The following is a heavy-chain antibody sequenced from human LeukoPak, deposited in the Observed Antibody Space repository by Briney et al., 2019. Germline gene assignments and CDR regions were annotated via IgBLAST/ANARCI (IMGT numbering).Heavy chain of an antibody. V-gene: IGHV3-23*01. D-gene: IGHD2-2*02. CDR2: ISGSGGST. Sequence: GGSPRLSCAASGFTFSSYAMSWVRQAPGKGLKWVSAISGSGGSTYYADSVKGRFTISRDNSKNTLYLQMNSLRAEDTAVYYCAKVPFYCSSTSCYTVYWGQGTLVTVSS. J-gene: IGHJ4*02. CDR1: GFTFSSYA. CDR3: AKVPFYCSSTSCYTVY.